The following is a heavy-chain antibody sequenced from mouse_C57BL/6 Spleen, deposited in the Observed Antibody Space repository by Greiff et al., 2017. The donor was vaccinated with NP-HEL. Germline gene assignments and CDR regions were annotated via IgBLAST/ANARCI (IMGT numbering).Heavy chain of an antibody. V-gene: IGHV1-4*01. CDR3: ARDLTGSLAWFAY. CDR1: GYTFTSYT. J-gene: IGHJ3*01. D-gene: IGHD4-1*01. Sequence: VQLQQSGAELARPGASVKMSCKASGYTFTSYTMHWVKQRPGQDLEWIGYINPSSGYTKYNQKFKDKATLTADKSSSTAYMQRSSLTSEDSAVYYCARDLTGSLAWFAYWGQGTLVTVSA. CDR2: INPSSGYT.